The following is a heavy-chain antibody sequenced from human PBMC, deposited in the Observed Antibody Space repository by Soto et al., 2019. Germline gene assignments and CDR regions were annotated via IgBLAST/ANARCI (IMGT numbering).Heavy chain of an antibody. J-gene: IGHJ5*02. CDR3: ARPMVRGVIKYNWFDP. Sequence: SETLSLTCTVSGGSISSYYWSWIRQPPGKGLEWIGYIYYSGSTNYNPSLKSRVTISVDTSKNQFSLKLSSVTAADTAVYYCARPMVRGVIKYNWFDPWGQGTLVTVSS. D-gene: IGHD3-10*01. CDR2: IYYSGST. CDR1: GGSISSYY. V-gene: IGHV4-59*01.